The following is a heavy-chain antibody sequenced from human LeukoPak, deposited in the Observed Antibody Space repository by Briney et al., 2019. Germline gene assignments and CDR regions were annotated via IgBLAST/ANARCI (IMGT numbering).Heavy chain of an antibody. CDR3: AKGATGYDFWSGYYNWLDP. CDR1: GFTFSGYA. V-gene: IGHV3-23*01. J-gene: IGHJ5*02. Sequence: PGGSLRLSCAASGFTFSGYAMRWVRQAPGQGLEWVSGISGSGGSTYYADSVKGRVTISRDNSKSTLYLQMNSLRAEDTAVYYCAKGATGYDFWSGYYNWLDPWGQGTLVTVSS. CDR2: ISGSGGST. D-gene: IGHD3-3*01.